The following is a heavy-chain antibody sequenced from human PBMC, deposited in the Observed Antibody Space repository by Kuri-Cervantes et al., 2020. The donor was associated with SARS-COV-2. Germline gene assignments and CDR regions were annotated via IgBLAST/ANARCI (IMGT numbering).Heavy chain of an antibody. J-gene: IGHJ4*02. D-gene: IGHD6-13*01. CDR3: AREERAAAGPGDY. CDR1: GFTFSSYS. V-gene: IGHV3-21*01. CDR2: ISSSSSYI. Sequence: GGSLRLSCAASGFTFSSYSMNWVRQAPGKGLEWVSSISSSSSYIYYADSVKGRFTISRDNAKNSLYLQMNSLRAEDTAVYYCAREERAAAGPGDYWGQGTLVTVSS.